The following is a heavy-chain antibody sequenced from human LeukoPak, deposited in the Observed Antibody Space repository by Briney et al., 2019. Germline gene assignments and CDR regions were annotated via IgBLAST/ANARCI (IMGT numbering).Heavy chain of an antibody. Sequence: ASAKVSCKASGYSFIDYCIHWVRQAPGQVLEWMGWVNPHSGGTKFAQKFQGRVTMTRDTSINTAYMEVSSLRSDDTAVYYCARDIGDYYGSGSYWLLWGQGTLVTVAS. CDR1: GYSFIDYC. J-gene: IGHJ4*02. D-gene: IGHD3-10*01. V-gene: IGHV1-2*02. CDR2: VNPHSGGT. CDR3: ARDIGDYYGSGSYWLL.